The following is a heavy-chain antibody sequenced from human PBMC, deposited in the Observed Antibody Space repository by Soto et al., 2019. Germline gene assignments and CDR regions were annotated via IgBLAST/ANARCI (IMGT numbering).Heavy chain of an antibody. Sequence: SETLSLTCTVSGDSISSSTNWWNWVRQPPGKGLEWIGEIYHSGGTNYNPSLKSRVTISVDKSKNQFSLKLSSVTAADTAVYYCARHFVAVVIKGWGYWGQGTLVTVSS. J-gene: IGHJ4*02. CDR3: ARHFVAVVIKGWGY. D-gene: IGHD3-10*01. CDR2: IYHSGGT. CDR1: GDSISSSTNW. V-gene: IGHV4-4*02.